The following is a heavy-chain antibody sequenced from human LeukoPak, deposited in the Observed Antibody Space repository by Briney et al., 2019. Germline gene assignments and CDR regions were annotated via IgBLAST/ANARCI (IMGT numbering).Heavy chain of an antibody. V-gene: IGHV3-23*01. CDR1: GFTFSSYA. Sequence: GGSLRLSCAASGFTFSSYAMSWVRQAPGKGLEWVSVISGSGGSTSYADSVKGRFTISRDNSKNTLYVQMNSLRADDTAVYYCAKRTDTSGNRGGALDIWGQGTMVAVSS. CDR3: AKRTDTSGNRGGALDI. CDR2: ISGSGGST. D-gene: IGHD3-22*01. J-gene: IGHJ3*02.